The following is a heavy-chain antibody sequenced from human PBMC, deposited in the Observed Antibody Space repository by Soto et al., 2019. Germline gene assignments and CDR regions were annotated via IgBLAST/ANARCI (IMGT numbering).Heavy chain of an antibody. CDR2: IYHSGST. Sequence: SETLSLTCTVSGCSISSGAYYWSWIRQHPGKGLEWIGYIYHSGSTYYNPSLESRVTLSVDTSRKQFSLKVSSVTAADTAVYYCARANYFDSSGPFDYWGPGTLVTVSS. CDR1: GCSISSGAYY. D-gene: IGHD3-22*01. V-gene: IGHV4-31*03. CDR3: ARANYFDSSGPFDY. J-gene: IGHJ4*02.